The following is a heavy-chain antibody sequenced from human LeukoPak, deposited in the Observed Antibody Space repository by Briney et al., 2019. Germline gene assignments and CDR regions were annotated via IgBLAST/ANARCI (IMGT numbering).Heavy chain of an antibody. CDR3: ARRPIVGVPAPIDY. Sequence: ASVKVSCKASGYTFADYYIHWVRQAPGQGLEWMGLINPNTGGTNYAQKLQGRVTMTRDTSITTAYMELSRLRSDDTAVYYCARRPIVGVPAPIDYWGQGNLVTVSS. D-gene: IGHD2-2*01. CDR2: INPNTGGT. J-gene: IGHJ4*02. CDR1: GYTFADYY. V-gene: IGHV1-2*02.